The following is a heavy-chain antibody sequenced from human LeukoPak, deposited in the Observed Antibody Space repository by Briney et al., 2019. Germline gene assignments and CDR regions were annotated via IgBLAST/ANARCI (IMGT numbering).Heavy chain of an antibody. D-gene: IGHD1-14*01. CDR3: TRYNNDHFDY. V-gene: IGHV3-33*05. Sequence: GGSLRLSCAGSGFTFGGYGMHWFRQTPGKGLEWVAVISYDGSRTFYADSVKGRFTISRDNSKNTMSVQMADLRAEDTAVYYCTRYNNDHFDYWGQGTLVTVSS. CDR2: ISYDGSRT. CDR1: GFTFGGYG. J-gene: IGHJ4*02.